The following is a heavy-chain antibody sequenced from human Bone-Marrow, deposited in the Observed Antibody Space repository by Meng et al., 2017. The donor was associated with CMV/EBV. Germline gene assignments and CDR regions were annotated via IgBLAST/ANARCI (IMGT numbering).Heavy chain of an antibody. Sequence: GGSLRLSCAASGFTFSDYYMSWIRQAPGKGLEWVSYISSSGSTIYYADSVKGRFTISRDNAKNTLYLQMNSLRAEDTAVYYCARAVVVVPAAISSYYGMDVWGQGTTVTVSS. CDR1: GFTFSDYY. CDR2: ISSSGSTI. V-gene: IGHV3-11*04. D-gene: IGHD2-2*01. J-gene: IGHJ6*02. CDR3: ARAVVVVPAAISSYYGMDV.